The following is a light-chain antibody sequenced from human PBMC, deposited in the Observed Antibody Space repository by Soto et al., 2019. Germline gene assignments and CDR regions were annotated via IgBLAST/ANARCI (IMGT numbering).Light chain of an antibody. CDR1: ISNIGSNY. V-gene: IGLV1-47*01. CDR3: AAWDDSLSGYV. CDR2: RNN. J-gene: IGLJ1*01. Sequence: QAVVTQPPSASGTPGQRVTISCSGSISNIGSNYVYWYQHLPGTAPKLLIYRNNQRPSGVPDRFSGSKSGTSASLAISGLRYEDEADYYCAAWDDSLSGYVFGTGTKLTVL.